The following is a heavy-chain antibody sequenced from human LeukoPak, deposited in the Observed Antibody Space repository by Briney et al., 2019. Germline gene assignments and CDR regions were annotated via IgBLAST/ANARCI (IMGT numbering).Heavy chain of an antibody. D-gene: IGHD3-10*01. Sequence: GASVKVSCKVSGYILTELSIHWVRQAPGKGLEWMGGFDPQYGEGVYAQKFLGRVTMTEDTSTDTAYMELRSLSSDDTAVYYCATGAYTSGSFYFGDILNWGQGTLVTVSS. CDR3: ATGAYTSGSFYFGDILN. CDR1: GYILTELS. J-gene: IGHJ4*02. CDR2: FDPQYGEG. V-gene: IGHV1-24*01.